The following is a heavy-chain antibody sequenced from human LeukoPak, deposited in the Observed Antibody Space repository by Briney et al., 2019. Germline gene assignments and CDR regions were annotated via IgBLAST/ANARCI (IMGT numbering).Heavy chain of an antibody. CDR1: GYTFTSYY. V-gene: IGHV1-46*01. CDR3: ARDRQHYMVWGVRWLHA. CDR2: INPSGGST. D-gene: IGHD3-10*01. J-gene: IGHJ4*02. Sequence: ASVKVSCKASGYTFTSYYMHWVRQAPGQGLEWMGIINPSGGSTSYAQKFQGRVTMTRDTSTSTVYMELSSLRSEDTAVYYCARDRQHYMVWGVRWLHAWGQGTLVTVSS.